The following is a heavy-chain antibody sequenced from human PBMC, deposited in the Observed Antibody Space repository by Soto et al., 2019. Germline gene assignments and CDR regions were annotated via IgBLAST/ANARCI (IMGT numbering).Heavy chain of an antibody. CDR2: IYYSGST. CDR1: GGSISSSSYY. CDR3: ASVLSITIFGVVRIPDYFDY. J-gene: IGHJ4*02. V-gene: IGHV4-39*01. D-gene: IGHD3-3*01. Sequence: SETLSLTCTVSGGSISSSSYYWGWIRQPPGKGLEWIGSIYYSGSTYYNPSLKSRVTISVDTSKNQFSLKLSSVTAADTAVYYCASVLSITIFGVVRIPDYFDYWGQGTLVTVSS.